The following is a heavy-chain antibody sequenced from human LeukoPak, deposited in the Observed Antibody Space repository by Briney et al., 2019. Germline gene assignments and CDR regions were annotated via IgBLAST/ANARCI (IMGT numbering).Heavy chain of an antibody. CDR1: GDSITSSGYY. CDR3: ARVGGIWFGETSGFDP. J-gene: IGHJ5*02. Sequence: SQTLSLTCSVSGDSITSSGYYWSWFRQPSGKGLEWIGFVYPKGTTFYNPSLESRVSISIDRSKNQFSLDLTSVTAADTATYYCARVGGIWFGETSGFDPWGQGTLVTVSS. CDR2: VYPKGTT. D-gene: IGHD3-10*01. V-gene: IGHV4-30-2*01.